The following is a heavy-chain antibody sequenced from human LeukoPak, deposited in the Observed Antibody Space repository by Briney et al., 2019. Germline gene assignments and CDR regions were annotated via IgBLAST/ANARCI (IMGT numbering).Heavy chain of an antibody. V-gene: IGHV3-23*01. Sequence: TGGSLRLSCAASGFTFSSYAMSWVRQAPGKGLEWVSAISGSGGSTYYADSVKGRFTISRDNSKNTLYLQMNSLRAEDTAVYYCAKGSLHRSSTSCYAGDAFDIWGQGTMVTVSS. CDR1: GFTFSSYA. J-gene: IGHJ3*02. D-gene: IGHD2-2*01. CDR3: AKGSLHRSSTSCYAGDAFDI. CDR2: ISGSGGST.